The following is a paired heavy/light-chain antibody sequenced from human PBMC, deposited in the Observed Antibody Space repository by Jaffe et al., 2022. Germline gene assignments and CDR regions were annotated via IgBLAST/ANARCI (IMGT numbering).Heavy chain of an antibody. CDR1: GFPFNNYA. CDR2: VRGTSLIT. D-gene: IGHD5-12*01. V-gene: IGHV3-23*01. CDR3: AKFSGQDFRYYFAS. J-gene: IGHJ4*02. Sequence: EVQLLESGGGLVQPGGSLRLSCAASGFPFNNYAMSWVRQAPGKGLEWVAAVRGTSLITYYTDSVKGRFTISKDNSKSMVYLQMNSLRADDTAVYYCAKFSGQDFRYYFASWGQGTLVAVSS.
Light chain of an antibody. Sequence: EIVMTQSPATLSLSPGERATLSCRASQSVSGNLAWYQQKPGQAPRLLIYGASTRATGVSARFSGSGSGTEFTLTISSLQSEDFAVYYCHQYNNWPPETFGQGTKIEIK. CDR2: GAS. CDR1: QSVSGN. CDR3: HQYNNWPPET. V-gene: IGKV3-15*01. J-gene: IGKJ1*01.